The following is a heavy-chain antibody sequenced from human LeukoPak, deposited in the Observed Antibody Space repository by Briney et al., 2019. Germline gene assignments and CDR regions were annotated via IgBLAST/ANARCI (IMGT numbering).Heavy chain of an antibody. Sequence: PGRSLRLSCAASGFTFSSYAMSWVRQAPGKGREWFSAISGSGGSTYYADSVKDRFTISRDNPTNTLYLEIKNLRAEDTAVYYCAKSPSTGTSWPDYGIDLWGQRTRLTVSS. CDR3: AKSPSTGTSWPDYGIDL. J-gene: IGHJ6*02. V-gene: IGHV3-23*01. CDR1: GFTFSSYA. D-gene: IGHD1-7*01. CDR2: ISGSGGST.